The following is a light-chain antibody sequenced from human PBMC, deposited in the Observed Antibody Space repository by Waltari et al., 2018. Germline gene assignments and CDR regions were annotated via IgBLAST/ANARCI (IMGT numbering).Light chain of an antibody. CDR3: QQYNKWPLT. CDR1: QSISIS. V-gene: IGKV3-15*01. CDR2: DAS. J-gene: IGKJ4*01. Sequence: EVVLTQSPATLSVSPGERATLSCRASQSISISLSWYQQKPGQAPRLLIYDASSRATVIPARFSGSGSGTEFTLSISNLQSEDFAVYYCQQYNKWPLTFGGGTMVEIK.